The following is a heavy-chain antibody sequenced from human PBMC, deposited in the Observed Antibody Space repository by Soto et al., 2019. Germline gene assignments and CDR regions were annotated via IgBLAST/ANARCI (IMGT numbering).Heavy chain of an antibody. Sequence: QVQLVESGGGVVQPGRSLRLSCAASGFMFSNHGMHWVRQAPGKWLEWVAVIWSDGNNRYYSDSVKGRFTISRDNSKKTLYLQMTSLRAEDTAVYYCVRGDNWNDEASDYWGQGTLVTVSS. CDR3: VRGDNWNDEASDY. CDR2: IWSDGNNR. D-gene: IGHD1-1*01. J-gene: IGHJ4*02. V-gene: IGHV3-33*01. CDR1: GFMFSNHG.